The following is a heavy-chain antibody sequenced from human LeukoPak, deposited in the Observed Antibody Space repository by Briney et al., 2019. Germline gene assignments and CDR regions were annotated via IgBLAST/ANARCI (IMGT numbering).Heavy chain of an antibody. CDR2: IKQDGSEK. J-gene: IGHJ4*02. V-gene: IGHV3-7*01. CDR3: ARELGYFDY. Sequence: GGSLRLSCAASGVTFSSYWMSWVRQAPGKGLEWVANIKQDGSEKYYVDSVKGRFTISRDNAKNSLYLQMNSLRAEDTAVYYCARELGYFDYWGQGTLVTVSS. D-gene: IGHD3-16*01. CDR1: GVTFSSYW.